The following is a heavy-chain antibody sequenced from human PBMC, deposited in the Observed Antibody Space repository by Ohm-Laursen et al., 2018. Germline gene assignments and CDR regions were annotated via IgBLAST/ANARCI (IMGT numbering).Heavy chain of an antibody. J-gene: IGHJ3*02. Sequence: SDTLSLTCTVSGGSISSYYWSWIRQPPGKGLELIGYIFYSGSTNYNPSLKSRVTISVDTSKNQFSLRLSSVTAADTAVYYCARENPYGAFIDAFDIWGQGTMVTVSS. V-gene: IGHV4-59*01. CDR2: IFYSGST. D-gene: IGHD4-17*01. CDR3: ARENPYGAFIDAFDI. CDR1: GGSISSYY.